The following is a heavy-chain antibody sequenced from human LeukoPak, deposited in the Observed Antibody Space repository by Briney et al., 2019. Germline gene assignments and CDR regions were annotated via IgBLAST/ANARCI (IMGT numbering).Heavy chain of an antibody. CDR2: IYYSGNT. CDR3: ARARRFAAAGTTAFDI. D-gene: IGHD6-13*01. CDR1: GGSVSGGDYY. Sequence: SETLSLTCTVSGGSVSGGDYYWSWIRQPPGKGLEWIGYIYYSGNTYYNPSLKSRLTISVDTSKNQFSLKLTSVTAADTAVYYCARARRFAAAGTTAFDIWGQGTMVTVSS. V-gene: IGHV4-30-4*08. J-gene: IGHJ3*02.